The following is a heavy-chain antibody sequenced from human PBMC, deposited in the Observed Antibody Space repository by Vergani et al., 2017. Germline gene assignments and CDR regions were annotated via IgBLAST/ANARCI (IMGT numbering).Heavy chain of an antibody. CDR3: ARYGYYYDSSGYPRHSYWYFDL. CDR2: INPSGGST. J-gene: IGHJ2*01. Sequence: QVQLVQSGAEVKKPGASVKVSCKAPGYTFTSYYMHWVRQAPGQGLEWMGIINPSGGSTSYAQKFQGRFTMTRDTSTSTVYMELSSLRSEDTAVYYCARYGYYYDSSGYPRHSYWYFDLWGRGTLVTVSS. D-gene: IGHD3-22*01. V-gene: IGHV1-46*01. CDR1: GYTFTSYY.